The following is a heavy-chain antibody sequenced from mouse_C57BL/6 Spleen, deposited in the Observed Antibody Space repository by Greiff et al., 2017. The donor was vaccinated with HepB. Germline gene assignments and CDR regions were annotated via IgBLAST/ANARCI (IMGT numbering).Heavy chain of an antibody. D-gene: IGHD5-5*01. CDR2: IWSGGST. J-gene: IGHJ2*01. Sequence: VKLVESGPGLVQPSPSLSITCTVSGFSLTSYGVHWVRQSPGKGLEWLGVIWSGGSTDYNAAFISRLSISKDNSKSQVFFKMNSLQADDTAIYYCARGLPYYFDYWGQGTTLTVSS. V-gene: IGHV2-2*01. CDR3: ARGLPYYFDY. CDR1: GFSLTSYG.